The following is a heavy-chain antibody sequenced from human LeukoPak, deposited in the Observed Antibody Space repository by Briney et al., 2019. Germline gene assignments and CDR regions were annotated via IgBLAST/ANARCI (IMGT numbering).Heavy chain of an antibody. Sequence: GGSLILSCAASGFPFSGYWMSWVRQAPGKGLFWLGNINHNGSAIYHEASVKGRFTISRDNAQTSLFLQMNSLRVEDSGVYYCARVGHGDGVIDFWGQGALVTVSS. V-gene: IGHV3-7*01. CDR3: ARVGHGDGVIDF. CDR1: GFPFSGYW. D-gene: IGHD3-10*01. CDR2: INHNGSAI. J-gene: IGHJ4*02.